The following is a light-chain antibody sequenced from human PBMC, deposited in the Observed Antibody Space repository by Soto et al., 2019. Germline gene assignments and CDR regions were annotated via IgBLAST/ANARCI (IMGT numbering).Light chain of an antibody. Sequence: EVVLSHCPATLSVSPGERATLSCRASQSVSSSYLAWYQQKPGQAPRLLIYGASSRATGIPDRFSGSGSGTDFTLTISSLQPEDFATYYCQQSYSTPITFGQGTGLEVK. CDR2: GAS. CDR3: QQSYSTPIT. CDR1: QSVSSSY. J-gene: IGKJ5*01. V-gene: IGKV3D-20*02.